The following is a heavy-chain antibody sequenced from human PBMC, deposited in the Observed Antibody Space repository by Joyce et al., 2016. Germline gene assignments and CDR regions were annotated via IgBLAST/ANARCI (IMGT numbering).Heavy chain of an antibody. CDR2: ISFDGITT. CDR3: ARGDTYIYAAYFDS. V-gene: IGHV3-30*03. CDR1: AVTFDTSG. D-gene: IGHD5-18*01. J-gene: IGHJ4*01. Sequence: QGQLVESGGGVVEPGKSLRLSCAASAVTFDTSGKHWVRQPPGKGLEWGAVISFDGITTYYKESVKGRFTISRDNSKNLLYLQMNSLRVDDTAVYFCARGDTYIYAAYFDSWGHGTLVTVSS.